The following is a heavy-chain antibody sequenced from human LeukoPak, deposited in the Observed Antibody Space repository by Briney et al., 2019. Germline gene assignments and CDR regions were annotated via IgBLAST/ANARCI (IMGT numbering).Heavy chain of an antibody. J-gene: IGHJ6*03. D-gene: IGHD1-20*01. CDR2: ISSSGSTI. V-gene: IGHV3-48*03. Sequence: PGGSLRLSCAASGFTFSSYEMNWVRQAPGKGLEWVSYISSSGSTIYYADSVKGRFTISRDNAKNSLYLQMNSLRAEDTAVYYCARAGVRHNWNDGPLGYYYYMDVWGKGTTVTVSS. CDR1: GFTFSSYE. CDR3: ARAGVRHNWNDGPLGYYYYMDV.